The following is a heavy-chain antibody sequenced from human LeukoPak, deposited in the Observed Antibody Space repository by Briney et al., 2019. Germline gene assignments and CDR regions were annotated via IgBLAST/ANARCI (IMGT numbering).Heavy chain of an antibody. J-gene: IGHJ4*02. V-gene: IGHV4-39*01. CDR1: GGSISSSSYY. Sequence: PSETLSLTCTVSGGSISSSSYYWSWIRQPPGKGLEWIGSIYYSGSTYYNPSLKSRVTISVDTSKNQFSLKLSSVTAADTAVYYCARQGNDFWSGYTPGFSFPPDFDYWGQGTLVTVSS. CDR3: ARQGNDFWSGYTPGFSFPPDFDY. D-gene: IGHD3-3*01. CDR2: IYYSGST.